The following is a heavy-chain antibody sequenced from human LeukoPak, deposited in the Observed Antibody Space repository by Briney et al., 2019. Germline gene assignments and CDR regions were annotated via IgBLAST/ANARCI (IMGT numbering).Heavy chain of an antibody. CDR3: ARVQVGATLDY. J-gene: IGHJ4*02. V-gene: IGHV3-53*01. D-gene: IGHD1-26*01. CDR2: ICSGGST. CDR1: GFTVSSNY. Sequence: AGGSLRLSCAASGFTVSSNYMSWVRRAPGKGLEWVSVICSGGSTDYADSVKGRFAISRDNSKNMLYLQLNSLRAEDTAVYYCARVQVGATLDYWGQGTLVTVSS.